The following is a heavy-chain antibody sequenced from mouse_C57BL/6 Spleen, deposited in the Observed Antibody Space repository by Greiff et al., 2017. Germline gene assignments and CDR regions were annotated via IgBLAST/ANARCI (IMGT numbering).Heavy chain of an antibody. J-gene: IGHJ4*01. CDR1: GYSITSGYY. CDR2: ISYDGSN. D-gene: IGHD2-1*01. CDR3: ARDFLGNYLMDY. V-gene: IGHV3-6*01. Sequence: ESGPGLVKPSQSLSLTCSVTGYSITSGYYWNWIRQFPGNTLEWMGYISYDGSNNYNPSLKNRISITRDTSKNQFFLKLNSVTTEDTATYYCARDFLGNYLMDYWGQGTSVTVSS.